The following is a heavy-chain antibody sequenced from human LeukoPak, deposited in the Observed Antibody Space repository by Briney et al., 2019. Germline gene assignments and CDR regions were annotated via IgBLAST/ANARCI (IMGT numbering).Heavy chain of an antibody. CDR1: GGSFSGYY. CDR3: ATYVWARHFDY. Sequence: KPSETLSLTCAVYGGSFSGYYWSWIRQPPGKGLEWIGEINHSGSTNYNPSLKSRVTISVDTSKNQFSLKLSSVTAADTAVYYCATYVWARHFDYWGQGILVTVSS. D-gene: IGHD3-16*01. V-gene: IGHV4-34*01. CDR2: INHSGST. J-gene: IGHJ4*02.